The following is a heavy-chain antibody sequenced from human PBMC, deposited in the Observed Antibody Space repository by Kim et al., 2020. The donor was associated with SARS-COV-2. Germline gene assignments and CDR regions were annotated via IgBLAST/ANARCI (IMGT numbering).Heavy chain of an antibody. Sequence: GGSLRLSCAASGFTFSTYAMSWVRQAPGKGLEWVAGITNDGSNTYYADSVKGRFTISRDKSKNTLYLQMNSLRAEDTAVYYCAKLAVANAYYYGMDVWGQGTTVTVSS. V-gene: IGHV3-30*18. CDR3: AKLAVANAYYYGMDV. D-gene: IGHD6-19*01. CDR2: ITNDGSNT. J-gene: IGHJ6*02. CDR1: GFTFSTYA.